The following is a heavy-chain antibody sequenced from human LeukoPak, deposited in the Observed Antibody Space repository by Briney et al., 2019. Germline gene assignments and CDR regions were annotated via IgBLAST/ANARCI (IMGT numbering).Heavy chain of an antibody. V-gene: IGHV4-39*01. CDR3: ARQWGAAGLFDH. Sequence: SETLSLTCAVYGGSISSSSYYWGWIRQPPGKGLEWIGSIYYSGSTYYNPSLKSRVTISVDTSKNQFSLKLSSVTAADTAVYYCARQWGAAGLFDHWGQGTLVTVSS. CDR2: IYYSGST. J-gene: IGHJ4*02. CDR1: GGSISSSSYY. D-gene: IGHD6-13*01.